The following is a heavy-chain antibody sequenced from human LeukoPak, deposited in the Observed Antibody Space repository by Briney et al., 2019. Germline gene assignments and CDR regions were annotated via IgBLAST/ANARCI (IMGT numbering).Heavy chain of an antibody. CDR2: IYYSGTT. Sequence: RTSETLSLTCTVSGGSISSYYWSWIRQPPGKGLEWLGYIYYSGTTNYNPSLKSRVTISVDTSKNQFSLKLSSVTAADTAVYYCARTFSGSYYYYGMDVWGQGTTVTVSS. CDR3: ARTFSGSYYYYGMDV. CDR1: GGSISSYY. J-gene: IGHJ6*02. V-gene: IGHV4-59*01. D-gene: IGHD1-26*01.